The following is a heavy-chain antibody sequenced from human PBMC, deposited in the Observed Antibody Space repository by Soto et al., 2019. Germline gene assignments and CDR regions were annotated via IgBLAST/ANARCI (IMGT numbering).Heavy chain of an antibody. Sequence: QMQLHESGPGLVKPSETLSLTCNVSGASIGSFYWSWIRPSAGKGLEWIGRVYSTGLATYNPALEGRVTISLDRSNNHLSLELKSVTAADTAVYFCARDLSGTGLDVWGRGTTVSVSS. CDR2: VYSTGLA. CDR1: GASIGSFY. D-gene: IGHD1-26*01. CDR3: ARDLSGTGLDV. V-gene: IGHV4-4*07. J-gene: IGHJ6*02.